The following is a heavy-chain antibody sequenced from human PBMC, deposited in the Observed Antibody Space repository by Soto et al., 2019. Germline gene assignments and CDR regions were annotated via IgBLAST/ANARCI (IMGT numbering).Heavy chain of an antibody. J-gene: IGHJ4*02. CDR2: IIPFHGVT. Sequence: QVQLVRSGAEVKKPGFSVKVSCKASGGTFSPYAINWVRQAPGQGLEWRGRIIPFHGVTNYAQKFQARVTITADKSTSTGYMELSGLRFEDTAMYYCTRDWEITVSTWSFGGFWGRGTLVTVSS. V-gene: IGHV1-69*04. CDR1: GGTFSPYA. D-gene: IGHD3-10*01. CDR3: TRDWEITVSTWSFGGF.